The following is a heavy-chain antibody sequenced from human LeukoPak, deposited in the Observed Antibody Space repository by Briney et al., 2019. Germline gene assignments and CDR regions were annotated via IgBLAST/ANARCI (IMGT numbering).Heavy chain of an antibody. CDR2: IYYSGTT. D-gene: IGHD6-13*01. J-gene: IGHJ4*02. CDR3: ARGRAAAI. V-gene: IGHV4-39*01. Sequence: TSETLSLTCTVSGGSISSSSHYWGWIRQPPGKGLEWIGSIYYSGTTYYNPSLRSRVTISVDTYKNQFSLKLTSVTAADTAVYYCARGRAAAIWGQGTLVTVSS. CDR1: GGSISSSSHY.